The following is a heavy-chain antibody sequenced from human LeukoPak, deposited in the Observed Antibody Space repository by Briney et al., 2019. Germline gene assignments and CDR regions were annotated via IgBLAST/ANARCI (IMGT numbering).Heavy chain of an antibody. V-gene: IGHV3-30*02. D-gene: IGHD3-22*01. CDR2: IQYDGSNQ. CDR1: GFTFSSYG. J-gene: IGHJ6*03. Sequence: GGSLRLSCAASGFTFSSYGMHWVRQAPGKGLQWVAYIQYDGSNQQYADSVKGRFSISRDRSKNILYLQMNSLRSEDTAVYYCARGPDRWLLPKDYYYYYYYMDVWGKGTTVTISS. CDR3: ARGPDRWLLPKDYYYYYYYMDV.